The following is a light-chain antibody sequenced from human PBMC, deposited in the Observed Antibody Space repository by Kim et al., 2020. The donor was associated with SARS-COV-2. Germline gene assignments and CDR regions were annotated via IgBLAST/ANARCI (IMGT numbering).Light chain of an antibody. CDR2: GKN. J-gene: IGLJ2*01. V-gene: IGLV3-19*01. Sequence: ALGQTVRITCRGDSLRTYYASWYQQKPGQAPILVIYGKNNRPSGIPDRFSGSSSGNTASLTVTGAQAVDEADYYCNSRDNSGDHVLFGGGTQLTVL. CDR1: SLRTYY. CDR3: NSRDNSGDHVL.